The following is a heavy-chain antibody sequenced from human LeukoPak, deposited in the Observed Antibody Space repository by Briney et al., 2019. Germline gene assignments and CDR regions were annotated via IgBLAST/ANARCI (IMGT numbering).Heavy chain of an antibody. D-gene: IGHD6-6*01. V-gene: IGHV3-48*01. CDR3: AKGSSSSRPYYFDY. J-gene: IGHJ4*02. CDR1: GFTFSSYS. CDR2: ISSSSSTI. Sequence: PGGSLRLSCAASGFTFSSYSMNWVRQAPGKGLEWVSYISSSSSTIYYADSVKGRFTISRDNAKNSLYLQVNSLRVEDTALYYCAKGSSSSRPYYFDYWGQGTLVTVSS.